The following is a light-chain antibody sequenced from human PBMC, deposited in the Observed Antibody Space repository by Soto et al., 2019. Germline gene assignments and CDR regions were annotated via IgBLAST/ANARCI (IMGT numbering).Light chain of an antibody. J-gene: IGLJ1*01. Sequence: QSVLTQPASVSGSPGQSITISCTGTSIGLASYNLVSWYQHHPGKAPKLMIYEGSKRPSGVSNRFSGSKSGNTASLTISGLQAEDEADYSCCSYAGSGSYVFGTGTKVTVL. V-gene: IGLV2-23*01. CDR2: EGS. CDR1: SIGLASYNL. CDR3: CSYAGSGSYV.